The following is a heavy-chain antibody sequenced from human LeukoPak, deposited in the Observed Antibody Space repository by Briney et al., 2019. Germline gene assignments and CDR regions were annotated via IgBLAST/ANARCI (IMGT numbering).Heavy chain of an antibody. CDR1: GFTFSSYA. CDR3: AREGPGIAAAGDHPSMDV. D-gene: IGHD6-13*01. V-gene: IGHV3-30-3*01. J-gene: IGHJ6*02. CDR2: ISYDGSNK. Sequence: GRSLRLSCAASGFTFSSYAMHWVRQAPGKGLEGVAVISYDGSNKFYADSVKGRFTIPRDNSKNTLYLQMNSLRTEDSAVYYCAREGPGIAAAGDHPSMDVWGQGTTVTVSS.